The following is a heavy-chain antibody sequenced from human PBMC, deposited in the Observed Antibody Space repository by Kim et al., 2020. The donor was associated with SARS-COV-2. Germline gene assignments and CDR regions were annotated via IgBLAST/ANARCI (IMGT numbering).Heavy chain of an antibody. V-gene: IGHV4-39*01. J-gene: IGHJ6*02. CDR1: GGSISSSSYY. CDR2: IYYSGST. D-gene: IGHD3-3*01. Sequence: SETLSLTCTVSGGSISSSSYYWGWIRQPPGKGLEWIGSIYYSGSTYYNPSLKSRVTISVDTSKNQFSLKLSSVTAADTAVYYCAAREYDFWSGYYLGYYGMDVWGQGTTVTVSS. CDR3: AAREYDFWSGYYLGYYGMDV.